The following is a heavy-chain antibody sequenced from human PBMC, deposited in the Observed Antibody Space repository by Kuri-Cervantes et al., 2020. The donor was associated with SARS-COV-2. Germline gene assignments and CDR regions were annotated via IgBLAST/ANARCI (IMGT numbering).Heavy chain of an antibody. D-gene: IGHD1-26*01. CDR1: GFTFSSYG. V-gene: IGHV3-30*02. CDR2: IRYDGSNK. CDR3: AKGLGASSDYYYYYYMDV. Sequence: GGSLRLSCAASGFTFSSYGMHWVRQAPGKGLEWVAFIRYDGSNKYYADSVKGRFTISRDNSKNTLYLQMNSLRAEDTAVYYCAKGLGASSDYYYYYYMDVGGKGTTVTVSS. J-gene: IGHJ6*03.